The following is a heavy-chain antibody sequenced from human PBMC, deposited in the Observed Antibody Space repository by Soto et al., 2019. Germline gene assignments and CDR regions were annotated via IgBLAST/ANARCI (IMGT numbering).Heavy chain of an antibody. CDR3: ARVRDYGEGDVFYYMDV. D-gene: IGHD4-17*01. Sequence: DAQLEESGGGVVRPGEPLRLSCAASGFRFEKYGLSWVRQVPGKGLEWVSGINSKGDRVGYADSVKGRFTISRDNAKNSLYLEVRSLRAEDEALCHCARVRDYGEGDVFYYMDVWGKGTTVAVSS. CDR2: INSKGDRV. J-gene: IGHJ6*03. CDR1: GFRFEKYG. V-gene: IGHV3-20*01.